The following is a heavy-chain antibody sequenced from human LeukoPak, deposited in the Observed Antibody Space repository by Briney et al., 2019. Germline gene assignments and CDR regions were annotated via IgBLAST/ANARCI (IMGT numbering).Heavy chain of an antibody. Sequence: GGSLRLSCAASGFIFSSYEMNWVRQAPGKGLEWVSYISSSGSTIYYADSVKGRFTISRDNAKNSLYLQMNSLRAEDTAVYYCARDDSYGLDYWGQGTLVTVSS. D-gene: IGHD5-18*01. CDR1: GFIFSSYE. CDR3: ARDDSYGLDY. CDR2: ISSSGSTI. V-gene: IGHV3-48*03. J-gene: IGHJ4*02.